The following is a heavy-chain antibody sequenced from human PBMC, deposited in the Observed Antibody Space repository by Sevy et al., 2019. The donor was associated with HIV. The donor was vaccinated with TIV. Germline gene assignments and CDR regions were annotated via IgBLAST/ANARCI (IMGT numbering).Heavy chain of an antibody. V-gene: IGHV3-66*02. CDR1: GFTVSSNY. Sequence: GGSLRLSCAASGFTVSSNYMSWVRQAPGKGLEWVSVIYSGGGTYYADSVKGRFTISRDNSKNTLYLQMNSLRAEDTAVYYCARDRTAMDAFDYWGQGTLVTVSS. CDR3: ARDRTAMDAFDY. D-gene: IGHD5-18*01. J-gene: IGHJ4*02. CDR2: IYSGGGT.